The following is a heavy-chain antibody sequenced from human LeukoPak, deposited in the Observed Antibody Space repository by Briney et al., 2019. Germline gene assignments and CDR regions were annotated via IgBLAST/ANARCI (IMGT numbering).Heavy chain of an antibody. V-gene: IGHV3-23*01. CDR2: ISGSGGST. CDR1: GFTVSRNY. J-gene: IGHJ3*02. CDR3: AKVYGGNIFSAFDI. D-gene: IGHD4-23*01. Sequence: GGSLRLSCAASGFTVSRNYMSWVRQAPGKGLEWVSAISGSGGSTYYADSVKGRFTISRDNSKNTLYLQMNSLRAEDTAVYYCAKVYGGNIFSAFDIWGQGTMVTVSS.